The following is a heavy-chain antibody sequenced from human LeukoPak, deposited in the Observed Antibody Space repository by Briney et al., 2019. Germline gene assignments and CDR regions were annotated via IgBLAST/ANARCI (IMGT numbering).Heavy chain of an antibody. V-gene: IGHV4-4*09. Sequence: SETLSLTCTVSGPSISRHYWSWLRQSAALGLEWLGYISTTGSTTYNPSLEGRVTMSEDTSQNQLSLTLSSVTAADTAVYFCARQDGLWVGDLGGWFDFWGQGIQVTVSS. D-gene: IGHD3-10*01. J-gene: IGHJ5*01. CDR2: ISTTGST. CDR1: GPSISRHY. CDR3: ARQDGLWVGDLGGWFDF.